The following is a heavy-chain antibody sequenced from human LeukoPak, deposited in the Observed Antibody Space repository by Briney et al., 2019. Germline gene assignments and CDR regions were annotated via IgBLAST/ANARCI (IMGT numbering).Heavy chain of an antibody. Sequence: ASVKVSCKATGYTFTGYYMHWVRQAPGQGLEWMGWINPNSGGTNYAQKFQGRVTMTRDTSISTAYMELSRLRSDDTAVYYCARDRANVHYYDSSGSDAFDIWGQGTMVTVSS. CDR3: ARDRANVHYYDSSGSDAFDI. CDR2: INPNSGGT. V-gene: IGHV1-2*02. D-gene: IGHD3-22*01. CDR1: GYTFTGYY. J-gene: IGHJ3*02.